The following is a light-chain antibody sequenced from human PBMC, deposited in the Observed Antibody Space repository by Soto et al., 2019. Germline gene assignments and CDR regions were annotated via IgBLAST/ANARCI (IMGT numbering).Light chain of an antibody. J-gene: IGLJ3*02. Sequence: QSVLTQPPSASGTPGQRVTISCSGSGSNIGSNYVYWYQQLPGTAPKLLIYRNNQRPSGVPDRFSGSKSGTSASLAISGLRSEDEADYYCAAWDDSLSGPAFGGGTKLTVL. CDR1: GSNIGSNY. CDR2: RNN. V-gene: IGLV1-47*01. CDR3: AAWDDSLSGPA.